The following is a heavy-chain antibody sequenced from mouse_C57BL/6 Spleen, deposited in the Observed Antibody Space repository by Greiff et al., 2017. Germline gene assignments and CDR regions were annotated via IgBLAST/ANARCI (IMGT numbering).Heavy chain of an antibody. CDR2: IYPRSGNT. J-gene: IGHJ3*01. V-gene: IGHV1-81*01. Sequence: VQRVESGAELARPGASVKLSCKASGYTFTSYGISWVKQRTGQGLEWIGEIYPRSGNTYYNEKFKGKATLTADKSSSTAYMELRSLTSEDSAVYFCAREGDYPAWFAYWGQGTLVTVSA. D-gene: IGHD2-4*01. CDR3: AREGDYPAWFAY. CDR1: GYTFTSYG.